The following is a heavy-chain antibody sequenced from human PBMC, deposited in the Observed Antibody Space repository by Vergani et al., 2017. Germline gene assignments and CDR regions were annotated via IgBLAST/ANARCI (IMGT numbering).Heavy chain of an antibody. CDR3: ARHLRQLARNDVFDI. V-gene: IGHV4-39*01. D-gene: IGHD6-6*01. J-gene: IGHJ3*02. Sequence: QLQLQESGPRLVKPSETLSLPCSLSGMSISNNNYYWGWIRQPPGKGLEWIWSIYDSRNNNYSPSLKSRVSISVDTSKNQFSLNLTSVTAADTAVYYCARHLRQLARNDVFDIWGHGTLVTVSS. CDR2: IYDSRNN. CDR1: GMSISNNNYY.